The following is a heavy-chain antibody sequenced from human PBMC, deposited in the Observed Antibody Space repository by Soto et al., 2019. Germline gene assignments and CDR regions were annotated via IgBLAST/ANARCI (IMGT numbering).Heavy chain of an antibody. CDR3: ARPPRGVGRYYGMDV. J-gene: IGHJ6*02. D-gene: IGHD3-10*01. V-gene: IGHV1-69*02. Sequence: QVQLVQSGAEVKKPGSSVKVSCKASGGTFSSYTISWVRQAPGQGLEWMGRIIPILGIANYAQKFQGRVTITAEKNTTTDYIKLSSLRSEDTAVYYCARPPRGVGRYYGMDVWGQGTTVTVSS. CDR1: GGTFSSYT. CDR2: IIPILGIA.